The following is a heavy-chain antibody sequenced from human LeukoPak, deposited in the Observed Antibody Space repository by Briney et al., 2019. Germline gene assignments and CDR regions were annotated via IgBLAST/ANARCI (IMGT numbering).Heavy chain of an antibody. CDR1: GFTFSSYS. D-gene: IGHD2-15*01. CDR2: ISSSSSTI. CDR3: AKDHLYCSGGSCYSDY. J-gene: IGHJ4*02. Sequence: PGGSLRLSCAASGFTFSSYSMNWVRQAPGKGLEWVSYISSSSSTIYYADSVKGRFTISRDNSKNTLYLQMNSLRAEDTAVYYCAKDHLYCSGGSCYSDYWGQGTLVTVSS. V-gene: IGHV3-48*01.